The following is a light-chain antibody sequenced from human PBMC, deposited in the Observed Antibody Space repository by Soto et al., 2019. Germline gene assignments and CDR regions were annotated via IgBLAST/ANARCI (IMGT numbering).Light chain of an antibody. CDR3: AAWDDSLSGWV. J-gene: IGLJ3*02. Sequence: QSVLTQPPSASGTPGQRVTISCCGSSSSIGSNYVYWYQQLPGTAPKLLIYRNNQRPSGVPDRFSGSKSGTSASLAISGLRSEDEADYYCAAWDDSLSGWVFGGGTKVTVL. V-gene: IGLV1-47*01. CDR2: RNN. CDR1: SSSIGSNY.